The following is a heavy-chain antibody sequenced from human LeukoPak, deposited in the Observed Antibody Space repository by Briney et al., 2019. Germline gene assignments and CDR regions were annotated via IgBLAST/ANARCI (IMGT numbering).Heavy chain of an antibody. CDR3: ARGWWLQDTDQFDY. CDR2: IKHDGSEK. V-gene: IGHV3-7*01. D-gene: IGHD5-24*01. J-gene: IGHJ4*02. Sequence: GGSLRLSCAASGFIFTNYFMSWVRQAPGKGLEWVASIKHDGSEKYYVDSVKGRFTISRDNAKNSLYLQMNSLRAEDTAVYYCARGWWLQDTDQFDYWGQGTLVTVSS. CDR1: GFIFTNYF.